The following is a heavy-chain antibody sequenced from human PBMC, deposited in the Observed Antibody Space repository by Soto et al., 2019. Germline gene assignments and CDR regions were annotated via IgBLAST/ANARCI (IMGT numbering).Heavy chain of an antibody. Sequence: SETLSLTCAVYGGSFSGYYWSWIRQPPGKGLEWIGEINHSGSTNYNPSLKSRVTISVDKSKNQFSLKLSSVTAADTAVYYCARDQLEGNWFDPWGQRTLVTVSS. CDR3: ARDQLEGNWFDP. D-gene: IGHD1-1*01. CDR2: INHSGST. CDR1: GGSFSGYY. J-gene: IGHJ5*02. V-gene: IGHV4-34*01.